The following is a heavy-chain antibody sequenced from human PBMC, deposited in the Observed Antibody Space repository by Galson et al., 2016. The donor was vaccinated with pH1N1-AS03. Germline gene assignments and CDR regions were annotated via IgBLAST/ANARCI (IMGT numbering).Heavy chain of an antibody. CDR3: ARDSDFDL. V-gene: IGHV3-7*03. J-gene: IGHJ2*01. CDR1: GFTFNTYW. CDR2: IKQDGSEK. D-gene: IGHD1-26*01. Sequence: SLRLPCAASGFTFNTYWMHWVRQAPGKGLEWVANIKQDGSEKYYVDSVKGRFTISRDNGKSSLYLQMNSLRAEDTALYYCARDSDFDLWGRGTLVTVSS.